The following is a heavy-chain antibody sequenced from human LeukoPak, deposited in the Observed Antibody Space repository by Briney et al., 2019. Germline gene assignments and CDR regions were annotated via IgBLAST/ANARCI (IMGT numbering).Heavy chain of an antibody. CDR1: GGTFSRYA. CDR2: IIPIFGTA. Sequence: GASVKVSCKASGGTFSRYAVSWVRQAPGQGFEWMGGIIPIFGTANYAQKFQGRVTITRDTTMNTAYMELSSLRSEDTAVYYCARGLRGEILQTGYWGQGTLVTVSS. V-gene: IGHV1-69*05. CDR3: ARGLRGEILQTGY. D-gene: IGHD1-26*01. J-gene: IGHJ4*02.